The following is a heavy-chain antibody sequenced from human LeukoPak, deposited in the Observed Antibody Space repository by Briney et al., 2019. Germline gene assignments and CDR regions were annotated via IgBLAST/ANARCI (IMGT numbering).Heavy chain of an antibody. D-gene: IGHD1-26*01. J-gene: IGHJ4*02. CDR1: GLTCDDYG. V-gene: IGHV3-20*04. CDR3: ARDIRLSGSYLFDY. CDR2: INWNGGST. Sequence: GRSLRLSCAASGLTCDDYGMSWVRQAAGEGREWVSGINWNGGSTVYADSVKGRFTISRDNAKNSLYLQVNSLRAEDTALYYCARDIRLSGSYLFDYWGQGTLVTVSS.